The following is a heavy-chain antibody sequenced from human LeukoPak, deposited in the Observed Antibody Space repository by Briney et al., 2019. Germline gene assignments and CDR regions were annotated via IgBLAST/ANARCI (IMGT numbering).Heavy chain of an antibody. Sequence: PETLSLTCTVSDGPISTYYWSWIRQPPGKGLEWIGNINYSGSSNYNPSLKSRVTISIDMSKKQFSLKLSSVTAADTAVYYCARSGGWVTAYWYFDLWGRGTLVTVSS. V-gene: IGHV4-59*01. D-gene: IGHD2-21*02. CDR3: ARSGGWVTAYWYFDL. J-gene: IGHJ2*01. CDR2: INYSGSS. CDR1: DGPISTYY.